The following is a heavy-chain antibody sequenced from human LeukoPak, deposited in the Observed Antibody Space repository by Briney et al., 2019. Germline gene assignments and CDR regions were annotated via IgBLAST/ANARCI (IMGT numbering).Heavy chain of an antibody. D-gene: IGHD5-18*01. CDR1: GFTFSSYA. Sequence: GGSLRLSCAASGFTFSSYAMHWVRQAPGKGLEWVSSISSSSSYIYYADSVKGRFTISRDNAKNSLYLQMNSLRAEDTAVYYCARLTAMVFDPWGQGTLVTVSS. V-gene: IGHV3-21*01. J-gene: IGHJ5*02. CDR3: ARLTAMVFDP. CDR2: ISSSSSYI.